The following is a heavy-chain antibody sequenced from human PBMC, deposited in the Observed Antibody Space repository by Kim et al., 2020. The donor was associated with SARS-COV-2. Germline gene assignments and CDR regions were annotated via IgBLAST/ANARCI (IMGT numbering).Heavy chain of an antibody. CDR1: GYTFTSYD. V-gene: IGHV1-8*01. Sequence: ASVKVSCKASGYTFTSYDINWVRQATGQGLEWMGWMNPNSGNTSYAQKFQGRVTMTRNTSISTAYMELSSLRSEDTAVYYCARGYLKSIVVVVAPRPYYYYMDVWGKGTTVTVSS. D-gene: IGHD2-21*01. CDR3: ARGYLKSIVVVVAPRPYYYYMDV. J-gene: IGHJ6*03. CDR2: MNPNSGNT.